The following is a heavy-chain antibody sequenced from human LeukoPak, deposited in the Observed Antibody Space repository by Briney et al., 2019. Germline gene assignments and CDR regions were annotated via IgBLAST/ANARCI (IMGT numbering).Heavy chain of an antibody. CDR1: GFTFSNYA. V-gene: IGHV3-33*01. Sequence: GGSLRLSCAAPGFTFSNYAMHWVRLAPGKGLEWVAVIWYEGSRKDYEDSVKGRFTISRDNSKNTLYLQMNSLRTEDTAVYYCARDNFNWAAFDIWGQGTMVTVSS. D-gene: IGHD1-20*01. CDR3: ARDNFNWAAFDI. CDR2: IWYEGSRK. J-gene: IGHJ3*02.